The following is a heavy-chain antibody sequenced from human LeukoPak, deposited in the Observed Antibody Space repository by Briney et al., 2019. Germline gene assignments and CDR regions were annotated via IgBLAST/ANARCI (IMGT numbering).Heavy chain of an antibody. CDR3: ARSVPQPIAARPSYAFDI. D-gene: IGHD6-6*01. V-gene: IGHV4-59*01. CDR2: IYYSGSS. J-gene: IGHJ3*02. Sequence: SETQSLTCTVSGGSISSYYWSWIRQPPGKGLEWIGYIYYSGSSNYNPSLKSRVTISVDTSKNQFSLKLSSVTAADTAVYYCARSVPQPIAARPSYAFDIWGQGTMVTVSS. CDR1: GGSISSYY.